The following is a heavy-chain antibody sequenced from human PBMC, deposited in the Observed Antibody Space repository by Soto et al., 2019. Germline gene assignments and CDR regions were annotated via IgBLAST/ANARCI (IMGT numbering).Heavy chain of an antibody. J-gene: IGHJ4*02. D-gene: IGHD3-16*02. CDR3: AHSGFARPTPWYNMITFGGVIVVDFDY. Sequence: SGPTLVNPTQTLTLTCTFSGFSLSTSGVGVGWIRQPPGKALEWLALIYWNDDKRYSPSLKSRLTITKDTSKNQVVLTMTNMDPVDTATYYCAHSGFARPTPWYNMITFGGVIVVDFDYWGQGTLVTVSS. V-gene: IGHV2-5*01. CDR2: IYWNDDK. CDR1: GFSLSTSGVG.